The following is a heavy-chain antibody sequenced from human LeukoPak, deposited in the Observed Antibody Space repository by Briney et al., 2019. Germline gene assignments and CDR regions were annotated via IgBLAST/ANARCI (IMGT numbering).Heavy chain of an antibody. CDR3: ARSKYYYDSTFDY. D-gene: IGHD3-22*01. Sequence: KPSETLSLTCTVSGGSISSYYWSWIRQPPGKGLEWIGYIYYSGSTNYNPSLKSRVTISVDTSKKQFSLKLSSVTAADTAVYYCARSKYYYDSTFDYWGQGTLVTVSS. CDR2: IYYSGST. V-gene: IGHV4-59*01. CDR1: GGSISSYY. J-gene: IGHJ4*02.